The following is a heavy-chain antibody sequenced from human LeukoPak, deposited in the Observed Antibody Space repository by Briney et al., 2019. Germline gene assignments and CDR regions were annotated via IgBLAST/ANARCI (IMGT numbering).Heavy chain of an antibody. CDR3: ARVGAMVNRFDY. J-gene: IGHJ4*02. CDR2: IYYSGST. V-gene: IGHV4-61*01. Sequence: SETLSLTCTVSGYSISSGYYWGWIRQPPGKGLEWIGYIYYSGSTNYNPSLKSRVTISVDTSKNQFSLKLSSVTAADTAVYYCARVGAMVNRFDYWGQGTLVTVSS. D-gene: IGHD5-18*01. CDR1: GYSISSGYY.